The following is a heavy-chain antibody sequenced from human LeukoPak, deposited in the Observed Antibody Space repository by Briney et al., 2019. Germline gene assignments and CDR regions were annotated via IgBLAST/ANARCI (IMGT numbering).Heavy chain of an antibody. D-gene: IGHD6-19*01. CDR3: ATAPQGSSGWYDAAYYYDY. CDR2: FDPEDGET. Sequence: ASVKVSCKVSGYTLTELSMHWVRQAPGKGLEWMGGFDPEDGETIYAQKFQGRVTMTEDTSTDTAYMELSSLRSEDTAVYYCATAPQGSSGWYDAAYYYDYWGQGTLVTVSS. J-gene: IGHJ4*02. V-gene: IGHV1-24*01. CDR1: GYTLTELS.